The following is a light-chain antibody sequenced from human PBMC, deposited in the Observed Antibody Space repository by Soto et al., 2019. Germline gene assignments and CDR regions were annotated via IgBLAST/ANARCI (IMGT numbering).Light chain of an antibody. CDR2: KAS. CDR3: QPYNSYSEA. J-gene: IGKJ1*01. CDR1: QTISSW. Sequence: DIQMTQSPSTLSGSVGDRFTITCLAIQTISSWLAWYQQKPGKAPKLLIYKASTLKSGVTSRFSGSGSGTEFTLTISSLQPDDFATYYCQPYNSYSEAVGQGTKVEIK. V-gene: IGKV1-5*03.